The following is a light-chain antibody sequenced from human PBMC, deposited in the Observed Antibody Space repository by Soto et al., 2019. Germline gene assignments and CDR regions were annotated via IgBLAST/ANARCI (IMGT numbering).Light chain of an antibody. Sequence: EIVLTQSPGTLSLSPGERATLSCRASQSVSSNFLAWYQQKPGQAPRLLIYDGSNRATGIPDRFSGSGSGTDFTLTISRLEPEDFAVYYCQQYDSSPRTLGQGTKVDI. V-gene: IGKV3-20*01. J-gene: IGKJ1*01. CDR2: DGS. CDR3: QQYDSSPRT. CDR1: QSVSSNF.